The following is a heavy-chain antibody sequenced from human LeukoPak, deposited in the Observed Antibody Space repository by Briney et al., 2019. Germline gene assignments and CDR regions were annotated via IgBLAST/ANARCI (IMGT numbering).Heavy chain of an antibody. Sequence: PGGSLRLSCAASGFTLSSYGMHWVRQAPGKGLEWVSGISGSGGSTYYADSVRGQFTISRDNSKNTLFLQMNSLRAEDTAVYYCAKFRNYFYYYMDVWGKGTTVTISS. CDR3: AKFRNYFYYYMDV. V-gene: IGHV3-23*01. J-gene: IGHJ6*03. CDR1: GFTLSSYG. CDR2: ISGSGGST.